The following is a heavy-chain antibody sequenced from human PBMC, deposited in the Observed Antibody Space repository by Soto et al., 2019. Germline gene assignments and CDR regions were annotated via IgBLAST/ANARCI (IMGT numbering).Heavy chain of an antibody. CDR2: IIPIFGTA. Sequence: QVQLVQSGAEVKKPGSSVKVSCKASGGTFSNYAITWVRQAPGQGLEWMGGIIPIFGTANYAQKFKGRVTITADESTSTAYMELSSLRSEDTAVYYCATRSNSVPLYYYGMDVWGQGTTVTVSS. D-gene: IGHD1-26*01. CDR1: GGTFSNYA. CDR3: ATRSNSVPLYYYGMDV. J-gene: IGHJ6*02. V-gene: IGHV1-69*12.